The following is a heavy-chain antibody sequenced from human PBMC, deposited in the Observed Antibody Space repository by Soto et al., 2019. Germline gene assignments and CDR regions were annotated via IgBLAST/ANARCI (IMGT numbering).Heavy chain of an antibody. CDR2: IYSSGNT. V-gene: IGHV4-4*07. CDR1: GGTISGYY. CDR3: ARGQRFSDWFDP. Sequence: SETLSLTCSVSGGTISGYYWTWIQQPAGKGLEWIGRIYSSGNTKYNPSLQSRVTMSLDTSNNQFSLRLTSVTAADTAVYYCARGQRFSDWFDPWGQGTLVTASS. D-gene: IGHD3-3*01. J-gene: IGHJ5*02.